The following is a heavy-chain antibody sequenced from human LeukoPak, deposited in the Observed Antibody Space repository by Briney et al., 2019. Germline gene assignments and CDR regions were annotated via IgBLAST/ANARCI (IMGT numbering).Heavy chain of an antibody. J-gene: IGHJ6*02. Sequence: PSETLSLTCTVSGGSISSYYWSWIRQPPGKGLEWIGYIYYSGSTNYNPSLKSRVTISVDTSKNQFSLKLSSATAADTAVYYCARVKSSSSDYYGMDVWGQGTTVTVSS. CDR1: GGSISSYY. CDR3: ARVKSSSSDYYGMDV. V-gene: IGHV4-59*01. D-gene: IGHD6-6*01. CDR2: IYYSGST.